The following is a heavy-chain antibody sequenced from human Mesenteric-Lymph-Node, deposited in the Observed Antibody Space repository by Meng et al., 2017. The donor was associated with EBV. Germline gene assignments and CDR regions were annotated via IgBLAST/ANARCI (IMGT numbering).Heavy chain of an antibody. CDR2: ISSTGSLT. J-gene: IGHJ6*02. Sequence: VALGGSGGCSGQPGGLLVLPCAASGFTFPDYYMTWIRQAPGKGLESISYISSTGSLTYYGDSVKGRFTISRDNARDSVFLQMDSLRAEDTAVYYCARLVSLRTGLDVWGQGTTVTVSS. V-gene: IGHV3-11*01. D-gene: IGHD4-17*01. CDR1: GFTFPDYY. CDR3: ARLVSLRTGLDV.